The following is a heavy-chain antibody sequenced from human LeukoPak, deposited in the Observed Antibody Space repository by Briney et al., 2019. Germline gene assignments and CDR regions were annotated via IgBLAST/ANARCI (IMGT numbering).Heavy chain of an antibody. D-gene: IGHD2-2*01. CDR1: GFTLSNYW. Sequence: GGSLRLSCAASGFTLSNYWMNWVRQVPGKGLVWVSRILGDGVTTNYADSVKGRFTISRDNAKNSLYLQMNSLRAEDTAVYYCARDVGYCSSTSCSYYGMDVWGQGTTVTVSS. CDR2: ILGDGVTT. J-gene: IGHJ6*02. CDR3: ARDVGYCSSTSCSYYGMDV. V-gene: IGHV3-74*01.